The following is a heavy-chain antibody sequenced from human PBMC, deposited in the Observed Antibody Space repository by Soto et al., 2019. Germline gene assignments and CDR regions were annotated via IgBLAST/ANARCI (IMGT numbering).Heavy chain of an antibody. CDR2: ITPKFGRT. CDR1: DYIFLAYG. CDR3: ARDDCNGGSCDGGHYLDL. V-gene: IGHV1-18*01. Sequence: QVQLVQSGPEVKKAGASVKVSCTAPTDYIFLAYGFDWVRQAPGQGLEWMGWITPKFGRTNYARTLQDRFTMTTDVSTNSVSMELRDLRSDDTAVYYCARDDCNGGSCDGGHYLDLWGRGTPISVSS. D-gene: IGHD2-15*01. J-gene: IGHJ2*01.